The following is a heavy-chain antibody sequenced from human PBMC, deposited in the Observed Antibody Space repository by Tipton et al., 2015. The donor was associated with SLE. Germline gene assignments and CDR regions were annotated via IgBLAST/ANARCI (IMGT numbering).Heavy chain of an antibody. J-gene: IGHJ4*02. Sequence: TLSLTCAVYGGSFSGYYWSWIRQPPGKGLGWIGEINHSGSTNYNPSLKSRVTISVDTSKNQFSLKLSSVTAADTAVYYCASWRWGYWGQGTLVTVSS. CDR1: GGSFSGYY. D-gene: IGHD1-1*01. CDR2: INHSGST. CDR3: ASWRWGY. V-gene: IGHV4-34*01.